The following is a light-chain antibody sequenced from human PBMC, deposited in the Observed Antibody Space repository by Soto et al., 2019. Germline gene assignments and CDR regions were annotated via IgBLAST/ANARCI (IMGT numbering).Light chain of an antibody. CDR3: CSYAGMNSYV. CDR1: GRTVGAYNY. V-gene: IGLV2-11*01. J-gene: IGLJ1*01. CDR2: DAS. Sequence: QSVLTQPRSVSGSPGQSVTISCTGGGRTVGAYNYVSWFQQHPGKVPKLLIYDASKRPSGVPDRFSGSKSGPTASLTISGLQAEDEADYYCCSYAGMNSYVFGTGTKATV.